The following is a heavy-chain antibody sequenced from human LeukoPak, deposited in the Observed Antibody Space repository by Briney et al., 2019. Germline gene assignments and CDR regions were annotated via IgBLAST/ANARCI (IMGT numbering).Heavy chain of an antibody. V-gene: IGHV3-66*01. CDR1: GFTFSSYA. J-gene: IGHJ4*02. Sequence: PGGSLRLSCAASGFTFSSYAMSWVRQAPGKGLEWVSVIYSGGSTYYADSVKGRFTVSRDNAKNTLNLQMNSLRAEDTAVYYCARDRKSGESSEIDFWGQGTLVTVSS. CDR3: ARDRKSGESSEIDF. CDR2: IYSGGST. D-gene: IGHD3-10*01.